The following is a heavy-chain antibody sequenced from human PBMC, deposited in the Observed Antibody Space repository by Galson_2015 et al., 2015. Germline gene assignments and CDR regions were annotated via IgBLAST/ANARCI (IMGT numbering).Heavy chain of an antibody. Sequence: SGKVSCKASGYTFTSYAMHWVRQAPGQRLEWMGWINAGNGNTKYSQKFQGRVTITRDTSASTAYMELSSLRSEDTAVYYCAESRDYPGYYYYGMDVWGQGTTVTVSS. CDR1: GYTFTSYA. D-gene: IGHD4-17*01. V-gene: IGHV1-3*01. J-gene: IGHJ6*02. CDR3: AESRDYPGYYYYGMDV. CDR2: INAGNGNT.